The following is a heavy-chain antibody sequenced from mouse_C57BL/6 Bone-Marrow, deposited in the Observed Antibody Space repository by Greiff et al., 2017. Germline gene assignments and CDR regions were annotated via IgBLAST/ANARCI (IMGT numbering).Heavy chain of an antibody. J-gene: IGHJ1*03. V-gene: IGHV5-15*01. CDR1: GLTFSDYG. D-gene: IGHD4-1*01. Sequence: EVMLVESGGGLVQPGGSLKLSCAASGLTFSDYGMAWVRQAPRKGPEWVAFISNLAYSIYYADTVTGRFTISRENAKNTLYLEMSSLRSEDTAMYYCARRDWYWYFDVWGTGTTVTVSS. CDR2: ISNLAYSI. CDR3: ARRDWYWYFDV.